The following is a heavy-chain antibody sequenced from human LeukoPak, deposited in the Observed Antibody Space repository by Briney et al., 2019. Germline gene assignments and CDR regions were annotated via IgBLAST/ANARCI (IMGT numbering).Heavy chain of an antibody. J-gene: IGHJ3*02. V-gene: IGHV4-39*07. CDR3: ARLDCSSTSCYTFTNAFDI. CDR1: GGSTSSTNYY. Sequence: SETLSLTCTVSGGSTSSTNYYGGWIRQPPGKGLEWIGSISYSGSTYYNPSLKSQVTVSVDTSKNQFSLKLSSVTAADSAVYYCARLDCSSTSCYTFTNAFDIWGQGTMVTVSS. D-gene: IGHD2-2*02. CDR2: ISYSGST.